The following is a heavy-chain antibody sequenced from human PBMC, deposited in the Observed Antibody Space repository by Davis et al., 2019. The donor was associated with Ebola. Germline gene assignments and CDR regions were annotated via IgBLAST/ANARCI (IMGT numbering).Heavy chain of an antibody. CDR1: GGSISSNYW. V-gene: IGHV4-39*07. CDR3: ARGWAFDI. J-gene: IGHJ3*02. CDR2: IHNSGNT. D-gene: IGHD5-24*01. Sequence: PSKTLSLTCTVSGGSISSNYWWGWIRQPPGKGLEWIGSIHNSGNTYYNPSLKSRVTMSLDTSKNQFSLKLSSVTAADTAVYYCARGWAFDIWGQGTMVTVSS.